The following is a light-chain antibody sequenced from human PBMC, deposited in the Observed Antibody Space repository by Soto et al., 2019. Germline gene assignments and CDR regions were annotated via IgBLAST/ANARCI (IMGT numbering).Light chain of an antibody. J-gene: IGKJ1*01. CDR1: QSISSW. CDR2: KAS. V-gene: IGKV1-5*03. Sequence: DIHMTQSPSTLSASVGDRVTITCRASQSISSWLAWYQQKPGKAPKLLIYKASSLESGVPSRFSGSGSGTDFTLTISRLQPDDFATYYCQQYSSYWTFGQGTKVEI. CDR3: QQYSSYWT.